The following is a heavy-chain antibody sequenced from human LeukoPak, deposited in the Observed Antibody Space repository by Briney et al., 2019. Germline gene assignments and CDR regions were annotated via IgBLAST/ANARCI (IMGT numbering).Heavy chain of an antibody. V-gene: IGHV4-61*01. D-gene: IGHD3-10*01. Sequence: SETLSLTCTVSGYSISRGYYWSWIRQPPGKGLEWIGYIYYSGSTNYNPSLKSRVTISVDTSKNQFSLKLSSVTAADTAVYYCARVTVSYGSGRRHNYYYYYMDVWGKGTTVTVSS. CDR1: GYSISRGYY. CDR3: ARVTVSYGSGRRHNYYYYYMDV. J-gene: IGHJ6*03. CDR2: IYYSGST.